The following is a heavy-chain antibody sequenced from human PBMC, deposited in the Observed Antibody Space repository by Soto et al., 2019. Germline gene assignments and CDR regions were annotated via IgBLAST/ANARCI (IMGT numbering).Heavy chain of an antibody. V-gene: IGHV4-59*01. Sequence: SETLSLTCTVSGGSIISYYWSWIRQPPGKGLEWIGYIYYSGTTNYNPSLKRRVTISVDTAKNQFSLKLSSVTAADTAVYYCARGGSNLGLHDFDIWGQGTMVTVSS. D-gene: IGHD1-26*01. CDR3: ARGGSNLGLHDFDI. CDR1: GGSIISYY. J-gene: IGHJ3*02. CDR2: IYYSGTT.